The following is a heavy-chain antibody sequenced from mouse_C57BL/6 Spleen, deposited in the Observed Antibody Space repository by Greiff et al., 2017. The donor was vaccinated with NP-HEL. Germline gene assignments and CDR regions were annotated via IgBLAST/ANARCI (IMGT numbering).Heavy chain of an antibody. D-gene: IGHD1-1*01. CDR3: ARLSYYYGSSGYFDV. Sequence: DVHLVESGPGLVKPSQSLSLTCSVTGYSITSGYYWNWIRQFPGNKLEWMGYISYDGSNNYNPSLKNRISITRDTSKNQFFLKLNSVTTEDTATYSWARLSYYYGSSGYFDVWGTGTTVTVSS. CDR1: GYSITSGYY. V-gene: IGHV3-6*01. J-gene: IGHJ1*03. CDR2: ISYDGSN.